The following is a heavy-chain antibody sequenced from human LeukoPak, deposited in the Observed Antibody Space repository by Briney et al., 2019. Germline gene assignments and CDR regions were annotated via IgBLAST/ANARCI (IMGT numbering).Heavy chain of an antibody. J-gene: IGHJ4*02. CDR3: ARGQAYYFDY. CDR1: GDSISSSSYY. Sequence: SETLSLTCTVSGDSISSSSYYWGWIRQPPGKGLEWIGSIYYSGSTYYNPSLKSRVTISVDTSKNQFSLKLSSVTAADTAVYYCARGQAYYFDYWVQGTLVTVSS. V-gene: IGHV4-39*07. CDR2: IYYSGST.